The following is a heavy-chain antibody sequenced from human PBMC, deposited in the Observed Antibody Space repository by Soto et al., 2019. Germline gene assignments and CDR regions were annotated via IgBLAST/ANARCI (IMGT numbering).Heavy chain of an antibody. V-gene: IGHV4-59*01. D-gene: IGHD2-21*01. CDR2: VYYSGTT. J-gene: IGHJ5*02. CDR3: AKDYLWTGFDP. CDR1: NGSISTYY. Sequence: LSLTCTVSNGSISTYYWSWVRQAPGKGLEWIGYVYYSGTTNYNPSLKSRVTISVDTSKNQFSLKLKSVTAADTAVYYCAKDYLWTGFDPWGQGILVTVSS.